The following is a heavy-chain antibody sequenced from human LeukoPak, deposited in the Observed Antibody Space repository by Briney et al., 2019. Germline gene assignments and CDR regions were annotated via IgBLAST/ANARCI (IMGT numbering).Heavy chain of an antibody. CDR3: AKPLEKYTYGGNFDY. V-gene: IGHV3-23*01. D-gene: IGHD4-23*01. J-gene: IGHJ4*02. Sequence: GESLKISCEASGFTFSSYAMSWVRQAPGKGLAWVSVISSSADSTYYADSVKGRFTISRDNSKNTLYLQMNNLRAEDTAVYYCAKPLEKYTYGGNFDYWGQGLLVTVSS. CDR2: ISSSADST. CDR1: GFTFSSYA.